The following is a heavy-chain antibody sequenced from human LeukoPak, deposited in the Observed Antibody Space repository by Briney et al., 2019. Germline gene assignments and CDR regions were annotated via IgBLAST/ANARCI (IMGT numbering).Heavy chain of an antibody. Sequence: SETLSLTCTVSGGSTINSFRSWIRQPAGRGLEWIGHIYTSGTTHYNPSLKNRVTISLDTSKSQFSLQLNSVTAADSAVYYCARAEGSGSGAYTLDYWGQGILVTASS. V-gene: IGHV4-4*07. CDR3: ARAEGSGSGAYTLDY. CDR1: GGSTINSF. J-gene: IGHJ4*02. D-gene: IGHD3-10*01. CDR2: IYTSGTT.